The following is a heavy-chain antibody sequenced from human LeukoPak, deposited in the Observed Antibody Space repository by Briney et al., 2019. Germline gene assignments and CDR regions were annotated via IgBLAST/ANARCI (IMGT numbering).Heavy chain of an antibody. CDR1: GGSFSGYY. CDR2: INHSGST. Sequence: SETLSLTCAVYGGSFSGYYWSWIRQPPGKGLEWIGEINHSGSTNYNPSLKSRVTISVDTSKNQFSLKLSSVTAADTAVYYCARGITDRIAVAGTSGHDYWGQGTLVTVSS. CDR3: ARGITDRIAVAGTSGHDY. D-gene: IGHD6-19*01. J-gene: IGHJ4*02. V-gene: IGHV4-34*01.